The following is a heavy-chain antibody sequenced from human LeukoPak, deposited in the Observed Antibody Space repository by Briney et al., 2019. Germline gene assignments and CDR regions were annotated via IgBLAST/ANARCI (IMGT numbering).Heavy chain of an antibody. CDR2: ISYDGSNK. CDR3: ARAPVWFGEWFFDY. CDR1: GFTFSSYA. D-gene: IGHD3-10*01. J-gene: IGHJ4*02. V-gene: IGHV3-30-3*01. Sequence: GGSLRLSCAASGFTFSSYAMHWVRQAPGKGLGWVAVISYDGSNKDYADSVKGRFTISRDNSKNTLYLQMNSLRAEDTAVYYCARAPVWFGEWFFDYWGQGTLVTVSS.